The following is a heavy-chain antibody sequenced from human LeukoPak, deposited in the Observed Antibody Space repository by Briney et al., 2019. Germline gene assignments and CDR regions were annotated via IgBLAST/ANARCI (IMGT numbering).Heavy chain of an antibody. Sequence: GGSLRLSCAASGFTFSSCGMSWVRQAPGKGLEWVSAISGSGGSTYYADSVKGRFTISRDNSKNTLYLQMNSLRAEDTAVYYCARGITMVRGNSDGRCYWGQGTLVTVSS. CDR1: GFTFSSCG. V-gene: IGHV3-23*01. D-gene: IGHD3-10*01. CDR3: ARGITMVRGNSDGRCY. CDR2: ISGSGGST. J-gene: IGHJ4*02.